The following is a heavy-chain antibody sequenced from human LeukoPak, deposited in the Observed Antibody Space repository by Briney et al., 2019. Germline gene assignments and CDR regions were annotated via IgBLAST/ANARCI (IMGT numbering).Heavy chain of an antibody. Sequence: GRPLRLSCAASGFTFSSYGMHWVRQAPGKGLEWVANIKQDGSEKYYVDSVKGRFTISRDNAKNSLYLQVNSLRAEDTAVYYCARNQRRLDYWGQGTLVTVSS. V-gene: IGHV3-7*01. CDR2: IKQDGSEK. D-gene: IGHD1-14*01. CDR1: GFTFSSYG. CDR3: ARNQRRLDY. J-gene: IGHJ4*02.